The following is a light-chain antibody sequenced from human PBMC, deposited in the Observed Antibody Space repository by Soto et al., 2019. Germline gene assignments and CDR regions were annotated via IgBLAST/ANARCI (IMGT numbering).Light chain of an antibody. V-gene: IGKV3-11*01. CDR3: QQRSTWS. CDR2: DAS. CDR1: QSVSRY. Sequence: EIVLTQSPATLSLSPGETATLSCRASQSVSRYLAWYQQKPGQTPRLLIYDASNRATGIPARFSGSGSGTDFTLTISSLEPEDFAFYYCQQRSTWSFGQGTRLDIK. J-gene: IGKJ5*01.